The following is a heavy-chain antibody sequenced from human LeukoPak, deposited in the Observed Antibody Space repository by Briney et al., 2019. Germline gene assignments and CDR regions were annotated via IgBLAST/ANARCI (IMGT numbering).Heavy chain of an antibody. CDR3: ARASLLGVIPYYGMDV. CDR1: GYTFIRYG. D-gene: IGHD3-16*02. Sequence: ASVKVSCKASGYTFIRYGISWVRQAPGQGLEWMGGIIPIFGTANYAQKFQGRVTITADESTSTAYMELSSLRSEDTAVYYCARASLLGVIPYYGMDVWGQGTTVTVSS. CDR2: IIPIFGTA. V-gene: IGHV1-69*13. J-gene: IGHJ6*02.